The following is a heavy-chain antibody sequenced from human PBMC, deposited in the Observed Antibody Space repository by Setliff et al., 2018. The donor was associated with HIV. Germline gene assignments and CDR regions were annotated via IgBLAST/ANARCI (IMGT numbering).Heavy chain of an antibody. D-gene: IGHD4-17*01. V-gene: IGHV1-2*02. Sequence: ASVKVSCKTSGYTFDAKYIHWARQAPGQGLEWMGWINPNSGGTNYARKFQARVTMTRDTSISTAYMELSRLRSDDTAVYYCARGASSYDYGDYRVLVYWGQGSLVTVSS. CDR1: GYTFDAKY. CDR2: INPNSGGT. CDR3: ARGASSYDYGDYRVLVY. J-gene: IGHJ4*02.